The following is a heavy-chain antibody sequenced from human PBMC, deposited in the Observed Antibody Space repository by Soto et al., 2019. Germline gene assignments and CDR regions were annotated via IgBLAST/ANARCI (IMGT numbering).Heavy chain of an antibody. CDR3: ARATIVLVPAAMVSHWFDP. D-gene: IGHD2-2*01. J-gene: IGHJ5*02. CDR1: GGSIRSGYYY. Sequence: SETLCLTCTVAGGSIRSGYYYWSWIRQPPGKGLEWIGYIYYSGSTYYNPSLKSRVTISVDTSKNQFSLKLSSVTAADTAVYYCARATIVLVPAAMVSHWFDPWGQGTLVTVSS. CDR2: IYYSGST. V-gene: IGHV4-30-4*01.